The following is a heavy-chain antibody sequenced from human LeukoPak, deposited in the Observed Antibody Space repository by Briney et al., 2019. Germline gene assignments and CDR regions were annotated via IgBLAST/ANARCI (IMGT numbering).Heavy chain of an antibody. V-gene: IGHV3-48*01. J-gene: IGHJ4*02. CDR2: ISGSGTTI. Sequence: PGGSLRLSCAASGFTFSDYSMNWVRQAPGKGLEWVSYISGSGTTIYYADSVKGRFTISRDNSKNALYLQMNSLRAEDTAVYYCAKGYYDVDYWGQGTLVTVSS. D-gene: IGHD5-12*01. CDR3: AKGYYDVDY. CDR1: GFTFSDYS.